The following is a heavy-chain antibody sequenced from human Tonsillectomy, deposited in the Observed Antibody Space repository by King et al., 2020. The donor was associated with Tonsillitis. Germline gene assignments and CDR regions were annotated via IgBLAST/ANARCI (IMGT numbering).Heavy chain of an antibody. CDR2: IDPTDSYT. J-gene: IGHJ6*03. V-gene: IGHV5-10-1*03. Sequence: QLVQSGAEVKKPGESLRISCKGSGYSFTSYWISWVRQMPNKGLEWMGRIDPTDSYTNYSPSFQGHVTISADKSISTAYLQWSSLKASDTAMYYCVRVHYYYMDVWGKGTTVTVSS. CDR3: VRVHYYYMDV. CDR1: GYSFTSYW.